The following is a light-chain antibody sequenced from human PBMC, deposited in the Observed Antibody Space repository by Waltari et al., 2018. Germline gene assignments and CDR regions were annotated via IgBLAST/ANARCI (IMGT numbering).Light chain of an antibody. CDR1: QSINNY. CDR3: QQRSSWPRT. J-gene: IGKJ1*01. Sequence: SCRASQSINNYLAWYQQKPGQAPRLLIYRASNRATGIPARFSGSGSGTDFFLTISSLDPEDFAVYYCQQRSSWPRTFGQGTRVEIK. V-gene: IGKV3-11*01. CDR2: RAS.